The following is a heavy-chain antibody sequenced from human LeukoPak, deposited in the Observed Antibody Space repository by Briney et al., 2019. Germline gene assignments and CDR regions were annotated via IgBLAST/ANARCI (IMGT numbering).Heavy chain of an antibody. CDR1: GYTFTTYD. J-gene: IGHJ4*02. V-gene: IGHV1-8*01. D-gene: IGHD3-10*01. CDR3: AILWFGDGFAFDY. CDR2: MNPNSGNT. Sequence: ASVKVSCKASGYTFTTYDINWVRQATGQGLEWMGWMNPNSGNTGYVQKFQGRVTMTRNTSISTAYMELSSLTSEDTAMYYCAILWFGDGFAFDYWGQGTLVTVSS.